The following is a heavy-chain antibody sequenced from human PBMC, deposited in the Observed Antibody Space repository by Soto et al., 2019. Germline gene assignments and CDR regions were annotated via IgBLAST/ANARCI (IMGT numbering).Heavy chain of an antibody. CDR1: GFTFSSYI. CDR3: ARGYCTNGVCSGFDP. D-gene: IGHD2-8*01. CDR2: ISSSSSYI. V-gene: IGHV3-21*06. J-gene: IGHJ5*02. Sequence: GGSLRLSCAASGFTFSSYIMNWVRQAPGKGLEWVSSISSSSSYIYYADSVKGRFTISRDNAKNSLYLQMNSLRAEDTAVYYCARGYCTNGVCSGFDPWGRGTLVTVSS.